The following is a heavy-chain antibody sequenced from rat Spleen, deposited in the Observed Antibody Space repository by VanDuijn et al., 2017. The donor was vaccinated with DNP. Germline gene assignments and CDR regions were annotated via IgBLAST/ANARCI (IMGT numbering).Heavy chain of an antibody. CDR1: GFTFSNYG. V-gene: IGHV5-19*01. Sequence: EVQLVESGGGLVQPGRSLKLSCAASGFTFSNYGMHWIRQAPTKGLEWVASISPSGGSTYYRDSVKGRFTISRDNAKSTLYLQMDSLRSEDTATYYCATENNWDYYFDYWGQGVMVTVSS. D-gene: IGHD5-1*01. CDR3: ATENNWDYYFDY. J-gene: IGHJ2*01. CDR2: ISPSGGST.